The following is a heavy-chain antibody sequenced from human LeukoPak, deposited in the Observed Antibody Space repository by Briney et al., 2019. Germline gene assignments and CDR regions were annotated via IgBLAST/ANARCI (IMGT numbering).Heavy chain of an antibody. Sequence: ASVKVSCKASGYTFTSYGISWVRQAPGQGLEWMGWISAYNGNTNYAQKLQGRVTMTTDTSTSTAYMELRSLRSDDTAVYYCARARLLWFGEMWDYYYMDVWGKGTTVTVSS. CDR1: GYTFTSYG. J-gene: IGHJ6*03. CDR3: ARARLLWFGEMWDYYYMDV. D-gene: IGHD3-10*01. CDR2: ISAYNGNT. V-gene: IGHV1-18*01.